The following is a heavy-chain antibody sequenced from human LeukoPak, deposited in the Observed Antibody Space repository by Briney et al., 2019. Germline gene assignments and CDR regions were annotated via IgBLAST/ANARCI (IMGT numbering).Heavy chain of an antibody. D-gene: IGHD5-24*01. CDR2: TLYDGTMA. CDR3: ARTKEMASISYFDS. CDR1: GFISSDYS. V-gene: IGHV3-30*04. Sequence: PGGSPRLSCAASGFISSDYSLHWVRQAPGKGLEWVAVTLYDGTMAYYADSVKGRFTISRDNAKNSLYLQMNSLRAEDTAVYYCARTKEMASISYFDSWGQGTLVTVSS. J-gene: IGHJ4*02.